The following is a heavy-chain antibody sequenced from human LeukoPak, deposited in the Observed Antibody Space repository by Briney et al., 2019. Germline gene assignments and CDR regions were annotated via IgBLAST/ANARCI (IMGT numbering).Heavy chain of an antibody. V-gene: IGHV3-30*04. CDR2: ISYDGSNK. D-gene: IGHD3-22*01. Sequence: GGSLRLSCAASGFTFSSYAMHWVRQAPGKGLEWVAVISYDGSNKYYADSVKGRFTISRDNSKKTLYLQMNSRRAKDTAVYYCARTYDSSGYYFLFDYWGQGTLVTVSS. CDR3: ARTYDSSGYYFLFDY. CDR1: GFTFSSYA. J-gene: IGHJ4*02.